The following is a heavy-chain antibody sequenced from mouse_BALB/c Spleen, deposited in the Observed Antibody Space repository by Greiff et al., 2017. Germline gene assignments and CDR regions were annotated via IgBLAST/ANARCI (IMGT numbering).Heavy chain of an antibody. CDR2: IDPANGNT. CDR1: GFNIKDTY. Sequence: VQLQQSGAELVKPGASVKLSCTASGFNIKDTYMHWVKQRPEQGLEWIGRIDPANGNTKYDPKFQGKATITADTSSNTAYLQLSSLTSEDTAVYYCARGTGRGYYAMDYWGQGTSVTVSS. CDR3: ARGTGRGYYAMDY. D-gene: IGHD4-1*01. J-gene: IGHJ4*01. V-gene: IGHV14-3*02.